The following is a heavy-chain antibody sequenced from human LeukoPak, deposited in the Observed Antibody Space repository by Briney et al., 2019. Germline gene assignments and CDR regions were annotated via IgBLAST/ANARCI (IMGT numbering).Heavy chain of an antibody. CDR2: ISSSGSTI. CDR3: ARAGAGHFDY. D-gene: IGHD1-26*01. J-gene: IGHJ4*02. Sequence: GGSLRLSCGASGFTFSSYEMNWVREARGKGVEWVTYISSSGSTIYYADSVKGRFTSSRGNAKNSLYLQMNSPRAEDTAVYYCARAGAGHFDYWGQGTLVTVSS. V-gene: IGHV3-48*03. CDR1: GFTFSSYE.